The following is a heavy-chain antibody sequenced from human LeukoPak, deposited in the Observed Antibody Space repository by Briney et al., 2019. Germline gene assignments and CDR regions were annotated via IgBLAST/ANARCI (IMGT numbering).Heavy chain of an antibody. CDR2: ISAYNGNT. D-gene: IGHD3-10*01. J-gene: IGHJ3*02. Sequence: ASVKVSCKASGYTFTGYYIHWVRQAPGQGLEWMGWISAYNGNTNYAQKLQGRVTMTTDTSTSTAYMELRSLRSDDTAVYYCARMTPGSSAFDIWGQGTMVTVSS. CDR1: GYTFTGYY. CDR3: ARMTPGSSAFDI. V-gene: IGHV1-18*04.